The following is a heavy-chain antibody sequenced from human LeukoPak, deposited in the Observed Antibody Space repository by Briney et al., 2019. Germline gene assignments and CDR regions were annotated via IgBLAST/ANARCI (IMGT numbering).Heavy chain of an antibody. CDR1: VYTFTGYY. V-gene: IGHV1-2*02. CDR3: ARERRDYYDSSGFNY. CDR2: INPNSGGT. Sequence: ASVKVSYKASVYTFTGYYMHWVRQAPGQGLEGMGWINPNSGGTNYAQKFQGRVTMTRDTSISTAYMELSRLRSDDTAVYYCARERRDYYDSSGFNYWGQGTLVTVSS. J-gene: IGHJ4*02. D-gene: IGHD3-22*01.